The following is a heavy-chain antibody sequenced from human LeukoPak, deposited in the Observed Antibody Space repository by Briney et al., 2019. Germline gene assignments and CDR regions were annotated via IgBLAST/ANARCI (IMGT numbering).Heavy chain of an antibody. J-gene: IGHJ6*02. D-gene: IGHD6-19*01. CDR2: IKQGGSEK. V-gene: IGHV3-7*01. CDR3: ARDLGVGSGWVYYYYGMDV. CDR1: GFTFSSYW. Sequence: GGSLRLSCAASGFTFSSYWMSWVRQAPGKGLEWVANIKQGGSEKYYVDSVKGRFTISRDNAKNSLYLQMNSLRAEDTAVYYCARDLGVGSGWVYYYYGMDVWGQGTTVTVSS.